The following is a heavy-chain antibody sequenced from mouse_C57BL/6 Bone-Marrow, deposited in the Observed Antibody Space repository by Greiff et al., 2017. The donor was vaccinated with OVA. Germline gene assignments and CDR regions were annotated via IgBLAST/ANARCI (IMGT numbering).Heavy chain of an antibody. Sequence: VQLHQSGAELVKPGASVKMSCKASGYTFTTYPIEWMKQNHGKSLEWIGNFHPYNDDTTYNEKFKGKATLTVEKSSSTFYLELSRLTSDDSAFYYCARREYYCNHFDYWGQGTTLTVSS. CDR3: ARREYYCNHFDY. D-gene: IGHD2-1*01. CDR2: FHPYNDDT. J-gene: IGHJ2*01. CDR1: GYTFTTYP. V-gene: IGHV1-47*01.